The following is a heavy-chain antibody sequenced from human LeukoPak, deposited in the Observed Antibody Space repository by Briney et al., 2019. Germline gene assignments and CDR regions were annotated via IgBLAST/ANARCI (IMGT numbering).Heavy chain of an antibody. D-gene: IGHD5-24*01. CDR1: GGSFSGYY. CDR2: INHSGST. Sequence: SETLSLTCAVYGGSFSGYYWSWIRQPPGKGLEWIGKINHSGSTNYNPSLKSRVTISVDTSKNQFSLKLSSVTAADTAVYYCARQELATTYFDYWGQGTLVTVSS. CDR3: ARQELATTYFDY. V-gene: IGHV4-34*01. J-gene: IGHJ4*02.